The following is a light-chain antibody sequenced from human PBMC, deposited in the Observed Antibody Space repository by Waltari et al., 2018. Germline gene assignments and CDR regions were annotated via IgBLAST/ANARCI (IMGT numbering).Light chain of an antibody. V-gene: IGKV4-1*01. J-gene: IGKJ1*01. Sequence: DIVMTQSPGSLAVSLGERATINCRSSRSIFYRSQYKDYLAWYQQRPGQPPRLIISWATTRESGVPDRFIGSGSETDFTLTITSLQAEDVAVYYCQQYLRTPPTFGQGTKVEI. CDR1: RSIFYRSQYKDY. CDR2: WAT. CDR3: QQYLRTPPT.